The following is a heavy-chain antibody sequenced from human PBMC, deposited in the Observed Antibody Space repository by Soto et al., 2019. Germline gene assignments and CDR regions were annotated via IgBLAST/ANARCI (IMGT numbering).Heavy chain of an antibody. CDR3: AREKLARFDP. D-gene: IGHD2-21*01. CDR1: GGSISSGGYY. J-gene: IGHJ5*02. CDR2: IYYSGST. Sequence: SEPLSLTCPVSGGSISSGGYYWSWIRQHPGKGLECIGYIYYSGSTYYNPSLKSRVTISVDTSKNQFSLKLSSVTAADTAVYYCAREKLARFDPWGQGTLVTVS. V-gene: IGHV4-31*03.